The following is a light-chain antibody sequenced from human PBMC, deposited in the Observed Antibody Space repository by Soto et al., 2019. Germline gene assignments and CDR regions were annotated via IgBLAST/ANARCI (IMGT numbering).Light chain of an antibody. CDR3: QQRSNWPPFT. J-gene: IGKJ4*01. CDR2: DAS. V-gene: IGKV3-11*01. Sequence: EIVLTQSPATLSLSPGERATLSCRASQSVSSYLAWYQQKPGQAPRLLIYDASNRATGIPARFSGSGSGTDFTLTISSLEPEYFAVYYCQQRSNWPPFTVGGGTKVEIK. CDR1: QSVSSY.